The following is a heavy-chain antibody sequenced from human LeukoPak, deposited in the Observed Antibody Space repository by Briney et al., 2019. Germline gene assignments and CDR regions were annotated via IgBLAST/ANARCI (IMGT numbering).Heavy chain of an antibody. CDR3: ARSGGSSSGSLGLWYSDS. V-gene: IGHV4-4*07. CDR2: IYSSGSF. D-gene: IGHD6-19*01. J-gene: IGHJ3*02. Sequence: PSETLSLTCTVSGGSISSYFWTWIRQPAGRGLEWIGHIYSSGSFKYNPSLKSRVTMSIDTSKNQLSLKLNSVTAADTAVYYCARSGGSSSGSLGLWYSDSWGQGTMVTVSS. CDR1: GGSISSYF.